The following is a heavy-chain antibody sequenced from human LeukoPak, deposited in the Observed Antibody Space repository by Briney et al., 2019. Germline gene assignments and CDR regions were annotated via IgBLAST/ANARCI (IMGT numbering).Heavy chain of an antibody. V-gene: IGHV3-7*03. CDR2: IKTDGSEK. CDR3: AKYRTTSAPPRNFDY. Sequence: GGSLRLSCEGSGFTFSNYWMGWVRQAPGKGLQWVANIKTDGSEKYYVDSVKGRFTISRDNSKKTLYLQMNSLRADDTAVYYCAKYRTTSAPPRNFDYWGQGTLVTVSS. CDR1: GFTFSNYW. D-gene: IGHD1-14*01. J-gene: IGHJ4*02.